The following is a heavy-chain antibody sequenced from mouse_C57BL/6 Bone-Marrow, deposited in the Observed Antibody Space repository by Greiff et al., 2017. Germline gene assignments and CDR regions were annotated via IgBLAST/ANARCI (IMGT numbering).Heavy chain of an antibody. Sequence: QVQLQQSGAELVRPGTSVQVSCKASGYAFTNYLIEWVKQRPGQGLEWIGVINPGSGGTNYNEKFKGKATLTADKSSSTAYMQLSSLTSEDSAVYVYGRDSYDSRYLDYWGQGTTLTVSS. V-gene: IGHV1-54*01. CDR2: INPGSGGT. J-gene: IGHJ2*01. D-gene: IGHD2-4*01. CDR1: GYAFTNYL. CDR3: GRDSYDSRYLDY.